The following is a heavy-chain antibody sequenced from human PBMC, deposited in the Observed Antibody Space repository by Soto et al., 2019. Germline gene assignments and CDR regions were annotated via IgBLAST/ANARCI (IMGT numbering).Heavy chain of an antibody. CDR2: LYNAGST. CDR1: GGSISRYY. J-gene: IGHJ6*02. D-gene: IGHD2-21*02. Sequence: QVRLQESGPGLVKPSETLSLTCTVSGGSISRYYWSWIRQPPGKGLEWIGYLYNAGSTIYNPSLMSRVTISVDMSQNQFSRNLNYVTAADTAVYYCARDLWGYCGTDCYPLDVWGQGTTVTVSS. CDR3: ARDLWGYCGTDCYPLDV. V-gene: IGHV4-59*01.